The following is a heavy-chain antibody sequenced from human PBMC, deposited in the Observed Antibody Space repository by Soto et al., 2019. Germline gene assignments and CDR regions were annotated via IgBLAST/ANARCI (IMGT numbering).Heavy chain of an antibody. J-gene: IGHJ4*02. D-gene: IGHD2-15*01. CDR3: AGDTGSDIRVEPANFDY. Sequence: ASVKVSCKPAGYGFSSYVLHWVRQAPGQGLEWMGWINADNGDTKYSQKFQDRVTITRDTSASIAYMEVSSLRSEDTAVYYCAGDTGSDIRVEPANFDYWGQGTLVTVSS. CDR1: GYGFSSYV. V-gene: IGHV1-3*01. CDR2: INADNGDT.